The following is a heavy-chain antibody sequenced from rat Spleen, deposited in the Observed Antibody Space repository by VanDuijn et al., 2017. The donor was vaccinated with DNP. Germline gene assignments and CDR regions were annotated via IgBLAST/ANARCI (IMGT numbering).Heavy chain of an antibody. CDR3: TSASTEGIVSRFAY. V-gene: IGHV5-19*01. J-gene: IGHJ3*01. CDR2: ISPSGGST. CDR1: GFTYSNYG. Sequence: EVQLVESGGGLVQPGRSLKLSCAASGFTYSNYGMHWIRQAPTKGLEWVASISPSGGSTYYRDSMKGRFTISRDNAKSTLYLQMNSLRSEDTATYYCTSASTEGIVSRFAYWGQGTLVTVSS. D-gene: IGHD1-11*01.